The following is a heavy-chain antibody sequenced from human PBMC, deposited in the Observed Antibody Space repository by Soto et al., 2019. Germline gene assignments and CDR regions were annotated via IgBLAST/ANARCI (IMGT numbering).Heavy chain of an antibody. D-gene: IGHD3-10*01. J-gene: IGHJ4*02. V-gene: IGHV3-21*01. Sequence: EVQLVESGGGLVKPGGSLRLSCAASGCTFSSYSMNWVRQAPGKGLEWVSSISSSSSYIYYADSVKGRFTISRDNAKNSLYLQMNSLRAEDTAVYYCARHTPYGSGSYYLDYWGQGTLVTVSS. CDR1: GCTFSSYS. CDR3: ARHTPYGSGSYYLDY. CDR2: ISSSSSYI.